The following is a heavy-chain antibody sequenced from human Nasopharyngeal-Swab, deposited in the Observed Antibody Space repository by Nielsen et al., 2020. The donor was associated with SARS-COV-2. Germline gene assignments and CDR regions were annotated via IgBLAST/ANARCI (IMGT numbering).Heavy chain of an antibody. D-gene: IGHD1-26*01. CDR2: IRSKTYGGAP. Sequence: GESLKISCTTSGFTFGDYAMSWFRQAPGTGLEWVGFIRSKTYGGAPEYAASVKGRFTNSRDGAESIAYLHMNRLDTEDTGVYYCARSVGSYYGQGGFYIWGQGTMVTVSS. CDR3: ARSVGSYYGQGGFYI. J-gene: IGHJ3*02. CDR1: GFTFGDYA. V-gene: IGHV3-49*01.